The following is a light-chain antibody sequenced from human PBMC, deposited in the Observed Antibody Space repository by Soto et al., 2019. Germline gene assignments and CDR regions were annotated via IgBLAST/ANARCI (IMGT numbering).Light chain of an antibody. V-gene: IGLV2-23*01. Sequence: QSALTQPASVSGSPGQSITISCTGTSSDVGSYNLVSSYQQHPGKAPKLMIYEGSKRPSGVSNLFSASKSGNTASLTVAGLQAEYEADYYCCSYAGSHTTVVFGGGTKLTVL. CDR2: EGS. CDR1: SSDVGSYNL. J-gene: IGLJ2*01. CDR3: CSYAGSHTTVV.